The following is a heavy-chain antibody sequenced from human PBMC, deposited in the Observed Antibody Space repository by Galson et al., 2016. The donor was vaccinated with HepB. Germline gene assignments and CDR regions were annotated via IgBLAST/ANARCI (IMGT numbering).Heavy chain of an antibody. J-gene: IGHJ4*02. CDR3: VLAFGDYHFFDY. Sequence: QSGAEVTKPGESLKISCKGSSYIFSNYWIGWVRQMPGSGLEWMGIIYPGDSDTKYSPSFRGRVTISADTSIATAYLQWRSLSPSDTAVYYCVLAFGDYHFFDYWGQGTLVTVS. CDR1: SYIFSNYW. D-gene: IGHD4-17*01. V-gene: IGHV5-51*01. CDR2: IYPGDSDT.